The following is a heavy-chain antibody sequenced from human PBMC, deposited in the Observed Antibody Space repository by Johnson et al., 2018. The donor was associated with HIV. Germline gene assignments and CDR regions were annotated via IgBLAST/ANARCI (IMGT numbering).Heavy chain of an antibody. V-gene: IGHV3-13*01. CDR2: IGTAGDT. J-gene: IGHJ1*01. CDR3: ARDLGGSYSGLRWAM. CDR1: GFTFSSYA. Sequence: VQLVESGGGVVQPGRSLRLSCAASGFTFSSYAMNWVRQAPGKGLEWVSAIGTAGDTYYPGSVKGRFTISRENAKNSLYLQMNSLRAEDTAVYYCARDLGGSYSGLRWAMWG. D-gene: IGHD1-26*01.